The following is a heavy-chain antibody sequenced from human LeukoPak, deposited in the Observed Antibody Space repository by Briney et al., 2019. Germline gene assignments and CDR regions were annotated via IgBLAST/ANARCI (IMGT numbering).Heavy chain of an antibody. D-gene: IGHD3-22*01. CDR3: ARETDYYDSSGYSYYFDY. Sequence: ASVKVSCKASGYTFTSYGISWVRQAPGQGLEWMGWISAYNGNTNYAQKLQGRVTMTTGTSTSTAYMELRSLRSDDTAVYYCARETDYYDSSGYSYYFDYWGQGTLVTVSS. CDR2: ISAYNGNT. CDR1: GYTFTSYG. V-gene: IGHV1-18*01. J-gene: IGHJ4*02.